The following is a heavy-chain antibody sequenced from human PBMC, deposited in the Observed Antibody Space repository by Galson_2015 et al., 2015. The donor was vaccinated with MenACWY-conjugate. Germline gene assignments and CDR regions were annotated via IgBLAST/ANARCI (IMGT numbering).Heavy chain of an antibody. CDR2: IYPGDSDT. Sequence: QSGAEVKKPGESLRISCKGSGYSFTSYWIGWVRQMPGRGLEWMGIIYPGDSDTRYSPSFQGQVTISADKSINTAYLQWSSLKASDTAMYYCAGHDADSSGRYYYGMDVWGQGTTVTVSS. D-gene: IGHD6-25*01. CDR3: AGHDADSSGRYYYGMDV. V-gene: IGHV5-51*01. J-gene: IGHJ6*02. CDR1: GYSFTSYW.